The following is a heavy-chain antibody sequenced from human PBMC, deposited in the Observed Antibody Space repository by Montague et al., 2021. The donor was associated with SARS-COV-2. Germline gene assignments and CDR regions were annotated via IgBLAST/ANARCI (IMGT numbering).Heavy chain of an antibody. D-gene: IGHD3-9*01. CDR1: GFTFSSYE. CDR3: ARDLRDYDILTGYL. CDR2: ITSSGSTI. V-gene: IGHV3-48*03. J-gene: IGHJ4*02. Sequence: SLSLSLSASGFTFSSYEMNWVRQAPGKGLEWVSYITSSGSTIYYADSVKGRFTISGDNAKNSLFLQMNSLRAEDTAVYYCARDLRDYDILTGYLWGQGTLVTVSS.